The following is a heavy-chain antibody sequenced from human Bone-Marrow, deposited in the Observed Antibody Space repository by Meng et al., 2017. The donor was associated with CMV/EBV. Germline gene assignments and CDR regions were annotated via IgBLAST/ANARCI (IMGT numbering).Heavy chain of an antibody. CDR1: GFTFSSYS. Sequence: GGSLRLSCAASGFTFSSYSMNWVRQAPGKGLEWVSSISSSSSYIYYADSVKGRFTISRDNAKNSLYLQMNSLRAEDTAVYYCAPDSSGWAEVGYWGQGTLVTVSS. CDR2: ISSSSSYI. D-gene: IGHD6-19*01. J-gene: IGHJ4*02. V-gene: IGHV3-21*01. CDR3: APDSSGWAEVGY.